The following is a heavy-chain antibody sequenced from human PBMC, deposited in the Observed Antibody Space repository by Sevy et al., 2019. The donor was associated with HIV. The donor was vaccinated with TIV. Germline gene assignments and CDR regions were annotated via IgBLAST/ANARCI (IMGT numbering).Heavy chain of an antibody. CDR2: ISYDRSNR. Sequence: GGSLRLSCAASGFTFSNYGMHWVRQAPGKGLEWVAVISYDRSNRYYADSVKGRFTISRDNSENTLYLQMNSLRAEDTAMYYCAKLRISAASYNGMDVWDQGTTVTVSS. D-gene: IGHD6-13*01. CDR3: AKLRISAASYNGMDV. V-gene: IGHV3-30*18. CDR1: GFTFSNYG. J-gene: IGHJ6*02.